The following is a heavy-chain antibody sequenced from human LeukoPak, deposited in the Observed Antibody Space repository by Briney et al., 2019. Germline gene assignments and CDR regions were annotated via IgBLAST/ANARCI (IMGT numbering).Heavy chain of an antibody. D-gene: IGHD6-13*01. CDR3: AREVSSSWYSWFDP. CDR2: IYTSGST. Sequence: PSETLSHTCTVSGGSISSYYWSWIRQPAGKGLEWIGRIYTSGSTNYNPSLKSRVTMSVDTSKNQFSLKLSSVTAADTAVYYCAREVSSSWYSWFDPWGQGTLVTVSS. J-gene: IGHJ5*02. V-gene: IGHV4-4*07. CDR1: GGSISSYY.